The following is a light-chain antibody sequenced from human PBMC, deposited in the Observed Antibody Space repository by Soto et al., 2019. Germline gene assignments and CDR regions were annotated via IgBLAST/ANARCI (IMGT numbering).Light chain of an antibody. Sequence: DIQMTQSPSSLSASVGDRVTISCQASQDISNYLNWFQQKPGKAPKVXIYDVLNLETGVPSRFSGSGSGAYFTLTISSLQPEDIATYYCQQYDKLPITFGQGTRLEIK. CDR3: QQYDKLPIT. CDR1: QDISNY. V-gene: IGKV1-33*01. J-gene: IGKJ5*01. CDR2: DVL.